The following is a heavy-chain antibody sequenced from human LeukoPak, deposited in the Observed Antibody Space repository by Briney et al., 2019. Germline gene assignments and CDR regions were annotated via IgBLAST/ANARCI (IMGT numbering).Heavy chain of an antibody. J-gene: IGHJ6*02. Sequence: ASVKVSCKASGYTFTSYYMHWVRQAPGQGLEWMGIINPSGGSTSYAQKFQGRVTMTRDTSTSTVYMELSSLRSEDTAVYHCARDGGSSSYSNYYYYYGMDVWGQGTTVTVSS. CDR2: INPSGGST. CDR1: GYTFTSYY. V-gene: IGHV1-46*01. CDR3: ARDGGSSSYSNYYYYYGMDV. D-gene: IGHD6-6*01.